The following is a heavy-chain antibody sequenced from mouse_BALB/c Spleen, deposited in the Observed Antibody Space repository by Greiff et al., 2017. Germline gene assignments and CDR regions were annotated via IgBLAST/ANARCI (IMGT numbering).Heavy chain of an antibody. CDR2: ISNGGGST. J-gene: IGHJ2*01. D-gene: IGHD1-1*01. CDR3: ARQYYYGSRGNYYFDY. V-gene: IGHV5-12-2*01. Sequence: RVESGGGLVQPGGSLKLSCAASGFTFSSYTMSWVRQTPEKRLEWVAYISNGGGSTYYPDTVKGRFTISRDNAKNTLYLQMSSLKSEDTAMYYCARQYYYGSRGNYYFDYWGQGTTLTVSS. CDR1: GFTFSSYT.